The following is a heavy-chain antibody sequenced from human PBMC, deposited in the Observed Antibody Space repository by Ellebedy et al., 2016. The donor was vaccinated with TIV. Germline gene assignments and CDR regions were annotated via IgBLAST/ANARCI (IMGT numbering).Heavy chain of an antibody. CDR3: TRDGNRGFDMDV. J-gene: IGHJ6*02. V-gene: IGHV3-21*01. CDR2: LNRDPGYI. Sequence: GESLKISXAASGFTFSTYAMNWVRQAPGKGLEWVSYLNRDPGYIMYAESAKGRFTISRDNAKNSLYLQMNSLRAEDTAVYYCTRDGNRGFDMDVWGQGTMVTDSS. CDR1: GFTFSTYA. D-gene: IGHD2/OR15-2a*01.